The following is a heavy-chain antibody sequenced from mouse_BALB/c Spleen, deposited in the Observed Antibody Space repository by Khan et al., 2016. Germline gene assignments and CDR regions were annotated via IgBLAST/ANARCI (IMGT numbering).Heavy chain of an antibody. CDR3: ARTYDSYAMDY. V-gene: IGHV5-17*02. Sequence: EVELVESGGGLVQPGGSRKLSCAASGFTFSSFGMHWVRQAPEKGLEWVAYISSGSNTIYYTDTVKGRFTISRDNPKKTLFLQMTSLGSEDTAIYYWARTYDSYAMDYWGQGTSVTVSS. CDR1: GFTFSSFG. CDR2: ISSGSNTI. J-gene: IGHJ4*01.